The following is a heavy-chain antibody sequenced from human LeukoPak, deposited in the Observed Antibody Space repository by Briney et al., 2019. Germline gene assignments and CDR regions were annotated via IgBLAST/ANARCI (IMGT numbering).Heavy chain of an antibody. Sequence: ASVKVSCKASGYTFTSYGISWVRQAPGQGLEWMGWINPNSGGTNYAQKFQGRVTMTRDTSISTAYMELSRLRSDDTAVYYCARDYYGSDSNWFDPWGQGTLVTVSS. V-gene: IGHV1-2*02. D-gene: IGHD3-10*01. CDR3: ARDYYGSDSNWFDP. J-gene: IGHJ5*02. CDR2: INPNSGGT. CDR1: GYTFTSYG.